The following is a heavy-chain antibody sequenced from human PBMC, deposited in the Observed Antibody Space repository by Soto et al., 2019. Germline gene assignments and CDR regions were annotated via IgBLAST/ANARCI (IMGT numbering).Heavy chain of an antibody. CDR1: GGSISSGGYY. CDR3: ARETDYDILTGHNSFDP. V-gene: IGHV4-31*03. D-gene: IGHD3-9*01. Sequence: QVQLQESGPGLVKPSQTLSLTCTVSGGSISSGGYYWSWIRQHPGKGLEWIGYIYYSGSTYYNPSPKRRFTISVDTSKNQFSLKLSSVTAADTAVYYCARETDYDILTGHNSFDPWGQGTLVTVSS. CDR2: IYYSGST. J-gene: IGHJ5*02.